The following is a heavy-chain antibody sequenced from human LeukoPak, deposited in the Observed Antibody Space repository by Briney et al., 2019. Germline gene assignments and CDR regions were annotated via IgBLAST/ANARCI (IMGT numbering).Heavy chain of an antibody. V-gene: IGHV4-39*07. CDR2: VYYSGST. D-gene: IGHD5/OR15-5a*01. CDR3: ARLSTVLYFDL. J-gene: IGHJ2*01. Sequence: SETLSLTCTVSVGSITTSSYYWGWIRQSPGKGLEWIGTVYYSGSTYYNPSLKSRVTISLDTSKHQFSLKLSSVTAADTAVYYCARLSTVLYFDLWGRGTLVTVSS. CDR1: VGSITTSSYY.